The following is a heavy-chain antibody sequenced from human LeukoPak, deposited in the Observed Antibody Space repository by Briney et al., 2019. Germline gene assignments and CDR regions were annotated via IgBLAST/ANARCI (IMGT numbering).Heavy chain of an antibody. CDR3: AKWSPYGNYPGY. CDR2: ISGGGGNT. V-gene: IGHV3-23*01. J-gene: IGHJ4*02. D-gene: IGHD5-24*01. Sequence: QSGGSLRLSCAASGFTFSSYAMSWVRQAPGKGLEWVSAISGGGGNTYYADSVKGRFTISRDNSKNTLYLQVNSLRVEDTAVYYCAKWSPYGNYPGYWGQGTLVTVSS. CDR1: GFTFSSYA.